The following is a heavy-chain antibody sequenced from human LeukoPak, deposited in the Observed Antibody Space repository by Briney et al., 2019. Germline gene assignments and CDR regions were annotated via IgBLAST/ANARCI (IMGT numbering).Heavy chain of an antibody. J-gene: IGHJ6*02. V-gene: IGHV4-59*08. Sequence: PSETLSLSCTVSGGSISRYYWSWIRQPPGKGLEWIGYIYYSGSTNYHPYLKSRVTITVDTSKNQFSLKLSSVTAADTAVYYCARHILGDYALYYYYCGMDVWGQGTQSPSP. CDR2: IYYSGST. CDR1: GGSISRYY. D-gene: IGHD4-17*01. CDR3: ARHILGDYALYYYYCGMDV.